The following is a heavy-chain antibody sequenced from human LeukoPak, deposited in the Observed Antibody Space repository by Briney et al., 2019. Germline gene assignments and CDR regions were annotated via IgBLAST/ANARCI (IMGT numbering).Heavy chain of an antibody. CDR1: GFTFSSYA. V-gene: IGHV3-23*01. CDR2: ISGSGGST. D-gene: IGHD3-3*01. Sequence: PGGSLRLSCAASGFTFSSYAMTWVRHSSGKGLDWVSAISGSGGSTYYADSVKGRFTISRDNSKNTLYLQMNSLRAEDTAVYYCAREKLDTIFGVVIGYYFDYWGQGTLVTVSS. J-gene: IGHJ4*02. CDR3: AREKLDTIFGVVIGYYFDY.